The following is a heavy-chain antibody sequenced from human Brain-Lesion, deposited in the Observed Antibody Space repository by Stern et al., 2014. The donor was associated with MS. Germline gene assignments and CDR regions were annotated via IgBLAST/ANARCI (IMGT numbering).Heavy chain of an antibody. V-gene: IGHV1-24*01. CDR2: FDPEDGET. CDR1: GYTLTEFS. D-gene: IGHD1-26*01. CDR3: ATLSPGAGGNYYRHFDY. J-gene: IGHJ4*02. Sequence: VQLVESGAEVKKPGASVKVSCKASGYTLTEFSMHWVRQAPRKGLEWMGGFDPEDGETSYAQKFQGRVTMTEDTSTDTAYMELSSLRSEDTAVYYCATLSPGAGGNYYRHFDYWGQGTLVTVSS.